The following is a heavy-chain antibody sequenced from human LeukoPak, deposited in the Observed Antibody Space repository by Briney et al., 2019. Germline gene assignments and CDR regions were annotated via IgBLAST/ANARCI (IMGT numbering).Heavy chain of an antibody. D-gene: IGHD3-22*01. V-gene: IGHV4-34*01. CDR3: ARAGSSGYLIDY. CDR2: INHSGST. CDR1: GGSFSGYY. Sequence: SETLSLTCAVYGGSFSGYYWSWIRQPPGKGLEWIGEINHSGSTNYNPSLKSRVTISVDTSKNQFSLKLSSVTAADTAVYYCARAGSSGYLIDYWGQGTLVTASS. J-gene: IGHJ4*02.